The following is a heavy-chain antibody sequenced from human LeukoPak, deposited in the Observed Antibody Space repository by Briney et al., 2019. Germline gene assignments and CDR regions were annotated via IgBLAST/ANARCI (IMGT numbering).Heavy chain of an antibody. J-gene: IGHJ3*02. CDR1: GYTFSDYS. Sequence: RGGLLRLSCAASGYTFSDYSLNWVRQVPGKGLEWVSSMNRSATYIYYADSVRGRFTISRDNAKNSLFLQMNSLRAEDTALYYCVSGNDPDYVWGTYRLDAFDIWGEGTMVIVSS. CDR2: MNRSATYI. V-gene: IGHV3-21*01. CDR3: VSGNDPDYVWGTYRLDAFDI. D-gene: IGHD3-16*02.